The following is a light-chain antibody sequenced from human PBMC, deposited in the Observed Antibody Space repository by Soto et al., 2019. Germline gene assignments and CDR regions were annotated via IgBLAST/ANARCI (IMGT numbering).Light chain of an antibody. CDR1: RNIHNW. CDR2: AAS. CDR3: QQVASFPLT. Sequence: DIQMTQSPSSVSASVGDRVTITCRASRNIHNWLAWYQQKPGKAPNLLIYAASSLQGGVPSRFSGSVSGTDFTLSISSLRPEDFATYFCQQVASFPLTFGGGTKVEIE. J-gene: IGKJ4*01. V-gene: IGKV1D-12*01.